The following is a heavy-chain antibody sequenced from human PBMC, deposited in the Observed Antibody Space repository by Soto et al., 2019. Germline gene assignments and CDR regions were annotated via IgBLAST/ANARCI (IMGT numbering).Heavy chain of an antibody. J-gene: IGHJ3*02. D-gene: IGHD3-22*01. Sequence: PGGSLRLSCAASGFTFSSYSMNWVRQAPGKGLEWVSSISSSSSYIYYADSVKGRFTISRDNAKNSLYLQMNSLRAEDTAVYYCVRDPGLAHYYDSSGHSRGAFDIWGQGTMVTVSS. CDR1: GFTFSSYS. CDR2: ISSSSSYI. V-gene: IGHV3-21*01. CDR3: VRDPGLAHYYDSSGHSRGAFDI.